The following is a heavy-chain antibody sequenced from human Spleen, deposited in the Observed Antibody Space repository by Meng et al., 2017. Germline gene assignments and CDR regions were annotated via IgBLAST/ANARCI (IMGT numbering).Heavy chain of an antibody. Sequence: QIKLVQSGVGVKKPGASVKVSCKASGYTFTSYGLSWVRQAPGQGLQWMGWISPYNGNTNYARKLQGRVTVTTDSSTGTAYMELRSLTYDDTAVYYCARGGSGWAAFDYWGQGTLVTVSS. D-gene: IGHD6-19*01. CDR2: ISPYNGNT. CDR1: GYTFTSYG. CDR3: ARGGSGWAAFDY. J-gene: IGHJ4*02. V-gene: IGHV1-18*01.